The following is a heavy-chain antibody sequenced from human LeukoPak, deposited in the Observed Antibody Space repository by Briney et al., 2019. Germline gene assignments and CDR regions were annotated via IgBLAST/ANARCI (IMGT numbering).Heavy chain of an antibody. CDR3: ARADSSSWYEDYYYYYMDV. CDR1: GGSISSYY. Sequence: NPSETLSLTCTVSGGSISSYYWSWIRQPPGKGLEWIGYIYYSGSTNYNPSLKSRVTISVDTSKNQFSLKLSSVTAADTAVYYCARADSSSWYEDYYYYYMDVWGKGTTVTVSS. V-gene: IGHV4-59*01. D-gene: IGHD6-13*01. CDR2: IYYSGST. J-gene: IGHJ6*03.